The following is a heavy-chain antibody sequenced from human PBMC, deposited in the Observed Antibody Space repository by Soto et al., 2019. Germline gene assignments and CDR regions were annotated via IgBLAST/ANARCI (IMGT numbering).Heavy chain of an antibody. J-gene: IGHJ4*02. CDR1: VFTFSSYA. CDR2: ISGSGGST. Sequence: PVGSLRLSCASSVFTFSSYAMSWVRQAPGKGLEWVSAISGSGGSTYYADSVKGRFTISRDNSKNTLYLQMNSLRAEDTAVYYCETKDSEYWGQGTLVNVSS. D-gene: IGHD2-15*01. CDR3: ETKDSEY. V-gene: IGHV3-23*01.